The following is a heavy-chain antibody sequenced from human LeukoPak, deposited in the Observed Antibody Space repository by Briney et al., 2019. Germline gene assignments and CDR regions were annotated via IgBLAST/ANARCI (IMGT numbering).Heavy chain of an antibody. D-gene: IGHD6-19*01. CDR2: IIPIFGTA. V-gene: IGHV1-69*13. CDR3: ARVGMAVAGTFDY. CDR1: GGTFSSYA. J-gene: IGHJ4*02. Sequence: SVKVSCKASGGTFSSYAISWVRQAPGQGLGWMGGIIPIFGTANYAQKFQGRVTITADESTSTAYMELSSLRSEDTAVYYCARVGMAVAGTFDYWGQGTLVTVSS.